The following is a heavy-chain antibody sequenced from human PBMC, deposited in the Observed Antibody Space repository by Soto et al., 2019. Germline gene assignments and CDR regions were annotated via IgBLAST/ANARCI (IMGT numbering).Heavy chain of an antibody. V-gene: IGHV3-23*01. CDR1: GFTFSTQA. D-gene: IGHD3-16*01. CDR2: IIGLGGPTNTGGST. Sequence: EVQLLESGGGLVQPGGSLRLSCAGSGFTFSTQALTWVRQAPGKGLEWVSTIIGLGGPTNTGGSTNYADSVKGRFTISRDNSKDTLYLQMNNLRAEDTAVYYCAKQFGQNFDYWGQGTLVTVSS. J-gene: IGHJ4*02. CDR3: AKQFGQNFDY.